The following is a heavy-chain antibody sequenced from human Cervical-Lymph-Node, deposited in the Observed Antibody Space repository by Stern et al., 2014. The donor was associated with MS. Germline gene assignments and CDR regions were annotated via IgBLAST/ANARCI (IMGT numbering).Heavy chain of an antibody. CDR2: LSNNATHT. CDR3: ARARVGDYARSPHLDS. J-gene: IGHJ4*02. D-gene: IGHD4-17*01. V-gene: IGHV3-21*01. CDR1: GFTFSHYS. Sequence: VQLVESGGGLVTPGESLRLSCDASGFTFSHYSINWVRQAPVKGLEWISSLSNNATHTCYADSVEGRFTISRDSAKDSVSLHMVSLRAEDTAVYYCARARVGDYARSPHLDSWGQGTLVTVSS.